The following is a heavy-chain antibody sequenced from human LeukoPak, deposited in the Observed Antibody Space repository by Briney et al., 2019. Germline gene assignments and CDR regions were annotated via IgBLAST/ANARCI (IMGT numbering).Heavy chain of an antibody. J-gene: IGHJ4*01. CDR1: GYTFTDYY. CDR2: INPNTGGT. D-gene: IGHD1-26*01. CDR3: ARDLGATTGAPWYYFDS. V-gene: IGHV1-2*02. Sequence: ASVKVSCKASGYTFTDYYFHWVRQVPGQGLECMGWINPNTGGTNYPQKFQGRVTMTRDTAISTAYMELTSLRSDDTAVYYCARDLGATTGAPWYYFDSWGQGTLVTVPS.